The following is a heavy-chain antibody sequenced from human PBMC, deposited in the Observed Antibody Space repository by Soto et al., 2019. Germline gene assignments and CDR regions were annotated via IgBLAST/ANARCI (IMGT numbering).Heavy chain of an antibody. D-gene: IGHD4-17*01. J-gene: IGHJ4*02. Sequence: EVQLLESGGGLVQPGGSLRLSCAASGFTFSSYAMSWVRQAPGKGLEWVSAISGSGGSTYYADSVKGRFTISRDNSKNTLYLQMNSLRAEDTAVYYCAKDFERGDYGDFYYFDDWGQGSLVTVSS. CDR3: AKDFERGDYGDFYYFDD. CDR1: GFTFSSYA. V-gene: IGHV3-23*01. CDR2: ISGSGGST.